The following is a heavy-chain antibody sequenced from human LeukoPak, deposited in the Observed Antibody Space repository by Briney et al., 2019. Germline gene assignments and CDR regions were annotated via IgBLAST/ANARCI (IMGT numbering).Heavy chain of an antibody. CDR2: MDTSGST. J-gene: IGHJ5*02. V-gene: IGHV4-61*02. D-gene: IGHD4-17*01. Sequence: NSSQTLSLTCTVSGGSISSGSYYWSWIRQPAGKGLEWIGRMDTSGSTNYNPSLKSRATISPDTSKNQFSLKLSSVTAADTAVYYCARVGVYGDYGNWFDPWGQGTLVTVSS. CDR1: GGSISSGSYY. CDR3: ARVGVYGDYGNWFDP.